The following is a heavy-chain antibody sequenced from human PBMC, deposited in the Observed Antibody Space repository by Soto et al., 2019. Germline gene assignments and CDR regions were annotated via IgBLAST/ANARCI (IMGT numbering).Heavy chain of an antibody. CDR1: GFSLTTSGVG. CDR2: IYWDDDK. Sequence: QITLNESGPPVVRPTETLTLTCRFSGFSLTTSGVGVRWIRQSPGKAPEWLALIYWDDDKRYSASLKSRLTINKDASKNQVVLTVSDLDPTDTATYYCAHRVLRTVFGFVATTAIYFDVWGQGTPVAVSS. CDR3: AHRVLRTVFGFVATTAIYFDV. V-gene: IGHV2-5*02. D-gene: IGHD3-3*01. J-gene: IGHJ4*02.